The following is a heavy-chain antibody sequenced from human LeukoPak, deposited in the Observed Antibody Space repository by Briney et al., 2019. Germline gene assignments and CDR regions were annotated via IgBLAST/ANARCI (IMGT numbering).Heavy chain of an antibody. D-gene: IGHD6-13*01. V-gene: IGHV5-51*01. CDR2: IYPGDSDT. Sequence: GESLKISCEASGHNFSNYWINWVRQKPGKGLEWMGIIYPGDSDTRYGPSFQGHVTISADRSANTAYLQWSRLEASDTAKYFCARKANGMAAPFDSWAQGTLVTVSS. J-gene: IGHJ4*02. CDR3: ARKANGMAAPFDS. CDR1: GHNFSNYW.